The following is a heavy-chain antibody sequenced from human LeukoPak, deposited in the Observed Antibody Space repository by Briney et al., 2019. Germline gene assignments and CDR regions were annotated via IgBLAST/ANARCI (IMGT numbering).Heavy chain of an antibody. V-gene: IGHV3-11*04. D-gene: IGHD1-14*01. CDR3: ARGVEPLAANTLAY. CDR1: GFTFSDYY. Sequence: GGSLRLSCAASGFTFSDYYMSWIRQAPGKGLEWVSYISSSSSVIYFTDSVKGRFTISRDNAKNSLYLQMNSLRAEDTAVYYCARGVEPLAANTLAYWGQGTLVTVSS. J-gene: IGHJ4*02. CDR2: ISSSSSVI.